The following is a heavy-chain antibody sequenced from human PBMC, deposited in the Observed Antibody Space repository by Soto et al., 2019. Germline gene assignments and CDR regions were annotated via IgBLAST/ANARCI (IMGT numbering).Heavy chain of an antibody. CDR2: INSAGSST. Sequence: EVQLVESGGGLVQPGGSLRLSCAASGFTFSSYWMHWVRQAPGKGLVWVSRINSAGSSTTYADSVKGRITISRDNAKNTLYLQMNSLRAEDTAVYYCARDQSVAGPTTLFDPWGQGTLVTVSS. CDR3: ARDQSVAGPTTLFDP. V-gene: IGHV3-74*01. D-gene: IGHD6-19*01. CDR1: GFTFSSYW. J-gene: IGHJ5*02.